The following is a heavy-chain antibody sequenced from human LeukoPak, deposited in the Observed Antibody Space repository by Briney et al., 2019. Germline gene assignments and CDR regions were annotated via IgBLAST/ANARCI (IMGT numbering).Heavy chain of an antibody. CDR2: IIPIFGTA. CDR1: GGTFSSYA. V-gene: IGHV1-69*01. Sequence: ASVKVSCKASGGTFSSYAISWVRQAPGQGLEWMGGIIPIFGTANYAQKFQGRVTITADESTSTAYMELSSLRSEDTAVYYCARTAAYNWNDVAYYFDYWGQGTLVTVSS. CDR3: ARTAAYNWNDVAYYFDY. D-gene: IGHD1-1*01. J-gene: IGHJ4*02.